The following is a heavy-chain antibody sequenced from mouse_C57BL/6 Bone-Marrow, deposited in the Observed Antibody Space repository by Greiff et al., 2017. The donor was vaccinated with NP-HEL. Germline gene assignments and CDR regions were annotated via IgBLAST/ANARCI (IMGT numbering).Heavy chain of an antibody. CDR1: GFTFSDYY. CDR3: AREGGLRRRTYAMDY. D-gene: IGHD2-4*01. J-gene: IGHJ4*01. Sequence: EVQRVESEGGLVQPGSSMKLSCTTSGFTFSDYYMAWVRQVPEKGLDWVANINYDGSSTYYLDSLKSRFIISRDNAKNILYLPMSSLKSEDTATYYCAREGGLRRRTYAMDYWGQGTSVTVSS. CDR2: INYDGSST. V-gene: IGHV5-16*01.